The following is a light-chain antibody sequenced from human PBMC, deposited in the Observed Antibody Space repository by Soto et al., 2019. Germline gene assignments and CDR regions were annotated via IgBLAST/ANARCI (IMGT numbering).Light chain of an antibody. CDR1: SSDVETSNI. CDR2: EVN. Sequence: QSALTQPASVSASPGQSITISCAGTSSDVETSNIVSWYQHHPGKAPKVIIYEVNKRPSGVSDRFSGSRSGNTASLTISGLQAEDEAAYYCCSYAGSSTLVIGGGTKLTVL. CDR3: CSYAGSSTLV. V-gene: IGLV2-23*02. J-gene: IGLJ2*01.